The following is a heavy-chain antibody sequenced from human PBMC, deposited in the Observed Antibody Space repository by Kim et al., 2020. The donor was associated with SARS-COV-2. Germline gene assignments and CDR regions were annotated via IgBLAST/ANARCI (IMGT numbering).Heavy chain of an antibody. V-gene: IGHV1-2*02. CDR1: GYTFTDYY. J-gene: IGHJ3*02. D-gene: IGHD3-16*02. Sequence: ASVKVSCKASGYTFTDYYLHWVRQAPGQGLEWMGWMNSNSGGTNYAQEFQGRVTMTRDTSISTAYMELSSLRSDDTAVYYCARYRGGDDTFDMWGQGTMV. CDR2: MNSNSGGT. CDR3: ARYRGGDDTFDM.